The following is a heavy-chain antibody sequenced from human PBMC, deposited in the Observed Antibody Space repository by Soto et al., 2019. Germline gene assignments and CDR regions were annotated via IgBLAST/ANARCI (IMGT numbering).Heavy chain of an antibody. V-gene: IGHV3-74*01. Sequence: EVQLVESGGGLVQPGGSLRLSCAASGFSFTSYWMHWVRQAPGKGLVWVSRINTDGSSTSYADSVKGRFTISRDNAKNTHFLQMNSLRAEDTAIYYCAKRELNSTGLFHWGQGTLVSVSS. D-gene: IGHD1-26*01. CDR1: GFSFTSYW. J-gene: IGHJ4*02. CDR2: INTDGSST. CDR3: AKRELNSTGLFH.